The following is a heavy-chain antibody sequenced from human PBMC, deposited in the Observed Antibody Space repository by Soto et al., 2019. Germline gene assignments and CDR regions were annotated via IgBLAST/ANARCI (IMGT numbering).Heavy chain of an antibody. CDR1: GLTFSDRY. D-gene: IGHD4-17*01. Sequence: EVQLVESGGGLVQPGGPLRLSCAASGLTFSDRYMDWVRQAPGKGLEWVGRIRKKSKSYTTEYAASVKGRVIISRDDSTNSLYLQMSSLKPEDTDVYYCTTVTTVDYYFDYWGPGTLVTVSS. CDR3: TTVTTVDYYFDY. CDR2: IRKKSKSYTT. J-gene: IGHJ4*02. V-gene: IGHV3-72*01.